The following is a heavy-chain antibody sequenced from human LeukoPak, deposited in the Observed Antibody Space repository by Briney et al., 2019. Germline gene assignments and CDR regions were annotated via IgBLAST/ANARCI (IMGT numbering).Heavy chain of an antibody. V-gene: IGHV3-30*18. Sequence: GGSLRLSCEPSIFVFSEYYMHWVRLAPGKGLEWLAVITNDGSRQYYADSVKGRFTVSRDNSKSLLFLQMESLRHDDTGIYYCAKGRRTGFVDYWGQGALVTVSS. CDR3: AKGRRTGFVDY. CDR1: IFVFSEYY. D-gene: IGHD1-1*01. CDR2: ITNDGSRQ. J-gene: IGHJ4*02.